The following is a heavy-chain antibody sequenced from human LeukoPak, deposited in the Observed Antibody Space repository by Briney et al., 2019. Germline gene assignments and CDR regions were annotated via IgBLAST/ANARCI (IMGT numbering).Heavy chain of an antibody. D-gene: IGHD1-26*01. CDR1: GFTFSSYA. J-gene: IGHJ4*02. CDR3: AKDRVGITCVDN. Sequence: PGGSLRLSRAASGFTFSSYAMSWVRQAPGKGLEWVSVISGGGDNTYYADSVKGRFTISRDNSKSTLYLQMNSLRAEDTAVYYCAKDRVGITCVDNWGQGTLVTVSS. CDR2: ISGGGDNT. V-gene: IGHV3-23*01.